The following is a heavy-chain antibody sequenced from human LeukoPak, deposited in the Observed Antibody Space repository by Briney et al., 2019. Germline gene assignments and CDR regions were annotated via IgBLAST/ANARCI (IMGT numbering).Heavy chain of an antibody. CDR1: GFTFSSYS. J-gene: IGHJ3*02. CDR2: ISSSSSII. V-gene: IGHV3-48*01. D-gene: IGHD6-19*01. CDR3: AKDQAGGLAGTGNVQAFDI. Sequence: GGSLRLSCAASGFTFSSYSMNWVPQAPGKGLEWVSYISSSSSIIYYADSVKGRFTISRDNAKNSLYLQKNSLRAEDTAVYYCAKDQAGGLAGTGNVQAFDIWGQGTMVSVSS.